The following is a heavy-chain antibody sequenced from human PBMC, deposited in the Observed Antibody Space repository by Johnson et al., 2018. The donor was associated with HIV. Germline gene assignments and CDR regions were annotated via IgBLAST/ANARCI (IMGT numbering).Heavy chain of an antibody. CDR3: AKAELIRVGELNDGFDS. CDR1: GFNFDDYA. CDR2: INWNSGTI. J-gene: IGHJ3*02. V-gene: IGHV3-9*01. D-gene: IGHD3-10*01. Sequence: VQLVESGGGVVRPGGSLRLSCAASGFNFDDYAMYWVRQGPGKGLEWVSGINWNSGTIGYADSVKGRFTISRDNAKKSLYLQMNSLRAEDTAVYYCAKAELIRVGELNDGFDSWGQGTMVTVSS.